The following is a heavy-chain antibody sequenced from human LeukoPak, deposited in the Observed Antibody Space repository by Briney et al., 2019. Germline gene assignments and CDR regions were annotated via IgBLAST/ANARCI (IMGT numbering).Heavy chain of an antibody. V-gene: IGHV3-23*01. J-gene: IGHJ4*02. CDR3: AKLVVTAADHFDF. CDR2: ISVSGDNA. D-gene: IGHD2-2*01. CDR1: GFTFSSYA. Sequence: GSLRLSCAASGFTFSSYAMNWVRQAPGKGLEWVSAISVSGDNAYYADSVRGRFTISRDNSKNTVHLQVNSLRAEDTAVYYCAKLVVTAADHFDFWGQGTLVTVSS.